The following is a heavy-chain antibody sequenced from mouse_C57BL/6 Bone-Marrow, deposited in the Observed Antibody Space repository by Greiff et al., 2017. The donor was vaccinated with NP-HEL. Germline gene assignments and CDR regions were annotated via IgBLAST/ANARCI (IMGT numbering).Heavy chain of an antibody. J-gene: IGHJ1*03. CDR1: GYSITSGYY. CDR3: ASEGFITTVVAPSYWYFDV. V-gene: IGHV3-6*01. Sequence: EVQLVESGPGLVKPSQSLSLTCSVTGYSITSGYYWNWIRQFPGNKLEWMGYISYDGSNNYNPSLKNRISITRDTSKNQFFLKLNSVTTEDTATYYCASEGFITTVVAPSYWYFDVWGTGTTVTVSS. D-gene: IGHD1-1*01. CDR2: ISYDGSN.